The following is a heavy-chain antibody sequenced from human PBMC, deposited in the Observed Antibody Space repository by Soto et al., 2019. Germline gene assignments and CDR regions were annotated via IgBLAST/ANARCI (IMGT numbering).Heavy chain of an antibody. Sequence: GGSLRLSCAASGFTFSSYGMHWVRQAPGKGLEWVAVIWYDGSNKYYADSVKGRFTISRDNSKNTLYLQMNSLRAEDTAVYYCARVLVLSDPHPGPDWYFDLWGRGTLVTVSS. CDR2: IWYDGSNK. J-gene: IGHJ2*01. D-gene: IGHD2-8*01. CDR1: GFTFSSYG. V-gene: IGHV3-33*01. CDR3: ARVLVLSDPHPGPDWYFDL.